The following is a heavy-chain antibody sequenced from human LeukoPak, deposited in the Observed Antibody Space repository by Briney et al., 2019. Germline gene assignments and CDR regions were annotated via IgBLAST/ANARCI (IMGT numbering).Heavy chain of an antibody. Sequence: GGSLRLSCAASGFTFDDYGMSWVRQAPGKGLEWVSGINWNGGSTGYADSVKGRFTISRDNAKNSLYLQMNSLRAEDTALYYCARVPTLITFGGKNRYYFDYWGQGTLVTVSS. D-gene: IGHD3-16*01. CDR2: INWNGGST. CDR1: GFTFDDYG. CDR3: ARVPTLITFGGKNRYYFDY. V-gene: IGHV3-20*04. J-gene: IGHJ4*02.